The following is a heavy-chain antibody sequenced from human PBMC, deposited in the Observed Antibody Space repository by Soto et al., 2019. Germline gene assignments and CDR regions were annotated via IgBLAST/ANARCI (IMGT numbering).Heavy chain of an antibody. V-gene: IGHV3-48*02. D-gene: IGHD3-3*01. J-gene: IGHJ4*02. CDR1: GFTFSSYS. CDR2: ISSSSSTI. Sequence: EVQLVESGGGLVQPGGSLRLSCAASGFTFSSYSMNWVRQAPGKGLEWVSYISSSSSTIYYADSVKGRFTISRDNAKNSLYLQMNSLRDEDAAVCYCARDHRAYYDFWSGYPNFDYWGQGTLVTVSS. CDR3: ARDHRAYYDFWSGYPNFDY.